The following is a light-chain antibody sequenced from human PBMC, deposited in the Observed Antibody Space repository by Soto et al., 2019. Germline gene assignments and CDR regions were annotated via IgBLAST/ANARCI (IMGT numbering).Light chain of an antibody. J-gene: IGKJ5*01. V-gene: IGKV3D-11*02. CDR1: QSISIN. CDR3: QQRNDWQVT. CDR2: AGS. Sequence: EIVLTQSPGTLSVSPGDRVTLSCRASQSISINLAWYQHKPGQAPRLLIHAGSTRATGIPARFSGSGSGTDFTLTISSLEPDDFAVYYCQQRNDWQVTFGQGTRLEIK.